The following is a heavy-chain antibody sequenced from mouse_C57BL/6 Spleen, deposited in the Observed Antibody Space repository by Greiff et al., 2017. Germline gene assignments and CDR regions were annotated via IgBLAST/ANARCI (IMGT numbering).Heavy chain of an antibody. CDR3: ARNGSSYLDY. D-gene: IGHD1-1*01. Sequence: QVQLQQSGAELVMPGASVKLSCKASGYTFTSYWMHWVKQRPGQGLEWIGEIDPSDSYTNYNQKFKGKSTLTVDKSSSTAYMQLSSLTSEDSAVYYCARNGSSYLDYWGQGTTLTVSS. CDR1: GYTFTSYW. CDR2: IDPSDSYT. V-gene: IGHV1-69*01. J-gene: IGHJ2*01.